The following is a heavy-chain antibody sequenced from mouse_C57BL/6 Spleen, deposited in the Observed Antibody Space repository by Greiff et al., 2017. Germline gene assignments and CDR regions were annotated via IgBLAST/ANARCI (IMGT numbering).Heavy chain of an antibody. J-gene: IGHJ1*03. V-gene: IGHV1-22*01. CDR3: ARSGDYDGDWYFDV. CDR1: GYTFTDYN. D-gene: IGHD2-4*01. Sequence: EVQLQQSGPELVKPGASVKMSCKASGYTFTDYNMHWVKQSHGKSLEWIGYINPNNGGTSYNQKFKGKATLTVNKSSSTAYMELRSLTSEDSAVYYCARSGDYDGDWYFDVWGTGTTVTVSS. CDR2: INPNNGGT.